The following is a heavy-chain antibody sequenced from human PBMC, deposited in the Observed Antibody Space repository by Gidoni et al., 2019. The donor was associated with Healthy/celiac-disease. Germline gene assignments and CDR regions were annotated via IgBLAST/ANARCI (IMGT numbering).Heavy chain of an antibody. J-gene: IGHJ6*02. CDR3: AKDVCNAARLQGVIIDYYYGMDV. CDR1: GFTFSSYG. CDR2: ISYDGSNK. D-gene: IGHD3-10*01. Sequence: SGFTFSSYGMHWVRQAPGKGLEWVAVISYDGSNKYYADSVKGRFTISRDNSKNTLYLQMNSLRAEDTAVYYCAKDVCNAARLQGVIIDYYYGMDVWGQGTTVTVSS. V-gene: IGHV3-30*18.